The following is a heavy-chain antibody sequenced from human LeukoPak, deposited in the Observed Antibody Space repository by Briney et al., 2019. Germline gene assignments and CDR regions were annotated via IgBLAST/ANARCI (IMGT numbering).Heavy chain of an antibody. CDR3: ARDLGYGEFDY. Sequence: SETLSLTCAVSGVSISSNLWWTWVRQPPGEGLEWIAEIHHSGSINYNPSLKSRVTISVDTSKNQFSLKLSSVTAADTAVYYCARDLGYGEFDYWGQGTLVTVSS. CDR1: GVSISSNLW. CDR2: IHHSGSI. J-gene: IGHJ4*02. D-gene: IGHD4-17*01. V-gene: IGHV4-4*02.